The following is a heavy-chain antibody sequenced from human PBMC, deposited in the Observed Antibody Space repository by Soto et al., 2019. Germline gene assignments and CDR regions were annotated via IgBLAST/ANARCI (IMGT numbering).Heavy chain of an antibody. Sequence: QVQLQESGPGLVKPSQTLSLTCTVSGGSISSGDYYWSWIRQPPGKGLEWIGYIYYSGSTYYNPSLKSRVTISIDTSKNQFSLKLSSVTAADTAVYYCARVDRSGSRKRSFSARFDYWGQGTLVTVSS. CDR3: ARVDRSGSRKRSFSARFDY. V-gene: IGHV4-30-4*01. CDR2: IYYSGST. J-gene: IGHJ4*02. D-gene: IGHD3-3*01. CDR1: GGSISSGDYY.